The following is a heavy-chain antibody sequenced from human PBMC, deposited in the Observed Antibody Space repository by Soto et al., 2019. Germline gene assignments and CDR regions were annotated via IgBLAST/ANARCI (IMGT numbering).Heavy chain of an antibody. CDR1: GFSLSTSGVG. V-gene: IGHV2-5*02. CDR2: IYWDDDK. J-gene: IGHJ4*02. CDR3: ADSFLPCSGGSCYYVDFDY. D-gene: IGHD2-15*01. Sequence: QITLKESGPTLVKPTQTLTLTCTFSGFSLSTSGVGVGWIRQPPGKALEWLALIYWDDDKRYSPSLKSRLTTTKATSKHPVVLTITHTDPVNTATRYRADSFLPCSGGSCYYVDFDYCGQGTLVPVFS.